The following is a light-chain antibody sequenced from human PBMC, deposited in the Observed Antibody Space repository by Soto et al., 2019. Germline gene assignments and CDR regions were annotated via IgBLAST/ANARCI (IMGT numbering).Light chain of an antibody. CDR3: QQRYNWPPIT. V-gene: IGKV3-11*01. J-gene: IGKJ5*01. CDR1: QSVSSN. CDR2: DAS. Sequence: EILLTQSPATLSLSPGERATLSCRASQSVSSNIAWYQQKPGQAPSLLIYDASNRATGVPARFSGSGSGTDFTLTISSLEPEDFAVYYCQQRYNWPPITFGQGTRLEIK.